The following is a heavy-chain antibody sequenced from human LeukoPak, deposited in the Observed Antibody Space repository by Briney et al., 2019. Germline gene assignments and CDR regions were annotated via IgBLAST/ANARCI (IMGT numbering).Heavy chain of an antibody. CDR2: INQDGSQK. V-gene: IGHV3-7*01. CDR1: GFTFSTYW. CDR3: VSAPGWTLDY. Sequence: GGSLRISCAASGFTFSTYWMHWVRRAPGKWLEWVANINQDGSQKNYVDSVKGRFTISRDNAKSSLYLQMNGLRVEDTAVYYCVSAPGWTLDYWGQGTLVTVSS. D-gene: IGHD3/OR15-3a*01. J-gene: IGHJ4*02.